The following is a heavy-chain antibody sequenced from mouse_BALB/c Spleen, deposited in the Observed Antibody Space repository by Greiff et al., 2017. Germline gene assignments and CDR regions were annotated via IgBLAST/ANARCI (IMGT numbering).Heavy chain of an antibody. V-gene: IGHV14-3*02. CDR3: ARITTVVAGRDYAMDY. Sequence: VQLKQSGAELVKPGASVKLSCTASGFNIKDTYMHWVKQRPEQGLEWIGRIDPANGNTKYDPKFQGKATITADTSSNTAYLQLSSLTSEDTAVYYCARITTVVAGRDYAMDYWGQGTSVTVSS. J-gene: IGHJ4*01. D-gene: IGHD1-1*01. CDR1: GFNIKDTY. CDR2: IDPANGNT.